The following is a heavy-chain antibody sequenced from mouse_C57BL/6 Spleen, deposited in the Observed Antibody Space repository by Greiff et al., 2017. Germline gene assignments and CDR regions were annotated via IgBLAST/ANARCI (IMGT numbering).Heavy chain of an antibody. CDR2: ISSGSSTI. D-gene: IGHD1-1*01. CDR3: ARPSTYYYGSSYFWYFDV. J-gene: IGHJ1*03. CDR1: GFTFSDYG. Sequence: EVQGVESGGGLVKPGGSLKLSCAASGFTFSDYGMHWVRQAPEKGLEWVAYISSGSSTIYYADTVKGRFTISRDNAKNTLFLQMTSLRSEDTAMYYCARPSTYYYGSSYFWYFDVWGTGTTVTVSS. V-gene: IGHV5-17*01.